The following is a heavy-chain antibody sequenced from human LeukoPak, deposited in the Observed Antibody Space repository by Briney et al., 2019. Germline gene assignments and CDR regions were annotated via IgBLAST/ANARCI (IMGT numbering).Heavy chain of an antibody. D-gene: IGHD6-13*01. Sequence: PSETLSLTCAVYGGSFSGYYWSWIRQPPGKGLEWIGEINHSGSTNYNPSLKSRVTISVDTSKNQFSLKLSSVTAADTAVYYCASFIAAAGPVALFDPWGQGTLVTVSS. CDR3: ASFIAAAGPVALFDP. J-gene: IGHJ5*02. CDR2: INHSGST. V-gene: IGHV4-34*01. CDR1: GGSFSGYY.